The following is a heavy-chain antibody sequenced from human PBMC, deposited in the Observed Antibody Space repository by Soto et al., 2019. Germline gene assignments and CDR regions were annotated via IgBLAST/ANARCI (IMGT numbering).Heavy chain of an antibody. CDR2: INPCDGNT. V-gene: IGHV1-46*01. Sequence: ASVKVSCKVSGYTFTSYYMHWVRQAPGQGLEWMGIINPCDGNTNYAQKLQGRVTMTTDTSTSTAYMELRSLRSDDTAVYYCARVEAEYGDYLLIDYWGQGTLVTVSS. CDR1: GYTFTSYY. CDR3: ARVEAEYGDYLLIDY. D-gene: IGHD4-17*01. J-gene: IGHJ4*02.